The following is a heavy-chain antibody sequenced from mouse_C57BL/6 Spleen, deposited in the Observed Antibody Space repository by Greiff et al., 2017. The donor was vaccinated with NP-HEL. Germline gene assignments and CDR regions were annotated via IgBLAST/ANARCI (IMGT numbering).Heavy chain of an antibody. CDR2: ISDGGSYT. CDR1: GFTFSSYA. CDR3: AREGTAQVYFDY. J-gene: IGHJ2*01. Sequence: EVKLEESGGGLVKPGGSLKLSCAASGFTFSSYAMSWVRQTPEKRLEWVATISDGGSYTYYPDNVKGRFTISRDNAKNNLYLQMSHLKSEDTAMYYCAREGTAQVYFDYWGQGTTLTVSS. V-gene: IGHV5-4*01. D-gene: IGHD3-2*02.